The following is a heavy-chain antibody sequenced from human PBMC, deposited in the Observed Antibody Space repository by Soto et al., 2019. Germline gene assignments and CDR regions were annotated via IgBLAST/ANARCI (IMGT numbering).Heavy chain of an antibody. CDR2: INPNSGGT. V-gene: IGHV1-2*02. CDR3: ASLYYCDSSSFHAHVFDM. J-gene: IGHJ3*02. D-gene: IGHD3-22*01. CDR1: GYTFTDYS. Sequence: ASVKVSCKASGYTFTDYSMHWVRQAPGQGLEWMGWINPNSGGTNYAQKFQGRVTMTGDTSINTAYMELSRLRSDDTAVYYCASLYYCDSSSFHAHVFDMWSQGTMVPVSS.